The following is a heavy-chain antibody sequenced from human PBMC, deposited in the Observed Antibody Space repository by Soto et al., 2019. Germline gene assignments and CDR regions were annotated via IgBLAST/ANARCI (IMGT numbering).Heavy chain of an antibody. Sequence: QLQLQESGSGLVKPSQTLSLTCAVSGGSISSGGYSWSWIRQPPGKGLEWIGYIYHSGRTYYNPSLRSRVTTSVDRSKNKFSLKLSSVTVADTAVYYCVSTDAGTFDPWGQGTLVTVSS. CDR2: IYHSGRT. CDR3: VSTDAGTFDP. J-gene: IGHJ5*02. CDR1: GGSISSGGYS. D-gene: IGHD2-8*02. V-gene: IGHV4-30-2*01.